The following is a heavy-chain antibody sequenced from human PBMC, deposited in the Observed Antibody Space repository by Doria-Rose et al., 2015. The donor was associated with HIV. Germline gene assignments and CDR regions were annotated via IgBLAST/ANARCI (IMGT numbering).Heavy chain of an antibody. Sequence: KKPGASVRVSCEASGYAFTGYFIHWVRQAPGQGLEWMGHIDPNSGDTKHAQKFHDRVTMTRDTSLATAYMDLSRLRSDDTAIYYCARGVVMVTARNWGQGTLVTVSS. V-gene: IGHV1-2*06. D-gene: IGHD2-21*02. CDR1: GYAFTGYF. J-gene: IGHJ1*01. CDR2: IDPNSGDT. CDR3: ARGVVMVTARN.